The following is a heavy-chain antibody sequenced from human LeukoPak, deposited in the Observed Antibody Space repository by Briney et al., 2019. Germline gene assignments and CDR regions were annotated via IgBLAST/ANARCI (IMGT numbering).Heavy chain of an antibody. J-gene: IGHJ4*02. Sequence: PGGSLRLSCAASGFTFNIYGMNWVRQAPGKGLEWISYISSSGSTIYYADSVKGRFTISRDNAKKSLYLQMNSLRAEDTAVYYCARGDGKYCSSTSCYQDYWGQGTLVTVSS. CDR1: GFTFNIYG. D-gene: IGHD2-2*01. CDR3: ARGDGKYCSSTSCYQDY. CDR2: ISSSGSTI. V-gene: IGHV3-48*04.